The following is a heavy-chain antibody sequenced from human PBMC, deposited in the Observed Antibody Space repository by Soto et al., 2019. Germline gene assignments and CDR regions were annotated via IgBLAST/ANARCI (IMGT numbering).Heavy chain of an antibody. CDR2: VYYRGRS. CDR3: VSQRTTVPTQAYFDY. J-gene: IGHJ4*02. V-gene: IGHV4-39*01. CDR1: GGSVTNGSYY. Sequence: PSETLSLTCTVSGGSVTNGSYYWGWIRQSPGKGLEWIGSVYYRGRSYSKSSVKSRVTISVDTSKNRFSLSLNSVTASDTAVYFCVSQRTTVPTQAYFDYWGPGALVTVS. D-gene: IGHD4-17*01.